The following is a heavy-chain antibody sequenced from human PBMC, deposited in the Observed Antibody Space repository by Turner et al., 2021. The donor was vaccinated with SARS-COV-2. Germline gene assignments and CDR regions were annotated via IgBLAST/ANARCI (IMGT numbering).Heavy chain of an antibody. J-gene: IGHJ4*02. CDR2: IWYDGSDK. Sequence: QVQLVESGGGVVQPGRSLSLSCAASGFTFITYGMHWVRQAPGKVLEWVAVIWYDGSDKYYADSVKGRFTISRDNSKNTLYLQMNNLRAEDTAVYYCARSTVTTPPDYWGQGTLVTVSS. CDR1: GFTFITYG. V-gene: IGHV3-33*01. D-gene: IGHD4-17*01. CDR3: ARSTVTTPPDY.